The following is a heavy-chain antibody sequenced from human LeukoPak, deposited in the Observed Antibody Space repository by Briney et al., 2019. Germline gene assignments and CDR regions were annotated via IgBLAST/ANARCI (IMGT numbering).Heavy chain of an antibody. J-gene: IGHJ4*02. D-gene: IGHD2-21*02. Sequence: GGSLRLSCAASGFTFDDYAMHWVRQAPGKGLEWVSLISWDGGSTYYADSVKGRFTISRDNSKNSLYLQMNSLRAEDTAVYYCARDSPSDSAYDYWGQGTLVTVSS. CDR3: ARDSPSDSAYDY. V-gene: IGHV3-43D*03. CDR1: GFTFDDYA. CDR2: ISWDGGST.